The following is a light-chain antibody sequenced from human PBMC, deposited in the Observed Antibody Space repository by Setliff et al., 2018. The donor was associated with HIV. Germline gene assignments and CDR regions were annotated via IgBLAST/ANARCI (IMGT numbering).Light chain of an antibody. Sequence: GTPGQNVTISCSGSASNIGSSFVHWYRQVAGTTPQLLIYRDDQRPSGVPDRFPGSKSGTSASLAITGLRSDDEADYYCATWDDSLGGLYVFASGTKVTVL. V-gene: IGLV1-47*01. CDR3: ATWDDSLGGLYV. CDR2: RDD. CDR1: ASNIGSSF. J-gene: IGLJ1*01.